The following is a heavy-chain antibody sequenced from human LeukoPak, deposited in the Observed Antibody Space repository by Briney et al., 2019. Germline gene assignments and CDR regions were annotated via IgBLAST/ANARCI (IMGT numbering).Heavy chain of an antibody. CDR2: IYTSGST. CDR3: ARGSSWIFYYYYYYMDV. D-gene: IGHD6-13*01. V-gene: IGHV4-4*07. J-gene: IGHJ6*03. CDR1: GGSISSYY. Sequence: PSETLSLTCTVSGGSISSYYWSWIRQPAGKGLEWIGRIYTSGSTNYNPSLKSRVTMSVDTSKNQFSLKLSSVTAADTAVYYCARGSSWIFYYYYYYMDVWGKGTTVTVSS.